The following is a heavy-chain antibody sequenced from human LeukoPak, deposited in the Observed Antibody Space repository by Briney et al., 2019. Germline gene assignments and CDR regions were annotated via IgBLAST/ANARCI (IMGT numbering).Heavy chain of an antibody. J-gene: IGHJ4*02. Sequence: ASVKVSCKASGYTFTIYGISWVRQAPGQGLEWMGWISAYNGNTNYEQKFQGRVTLTTDTSTSTAYMDLRSLRSDDTAVYYCARVEGYTSSWYYFDYWGQGTLVTVSS. CDR3: ARVEGYTSSWYYFDY. V-gene: IGHV1-18*01. D-gene: IGHD6-13*01. CDR1: GYTFTIYG. CDR2: ISAYNGNT.